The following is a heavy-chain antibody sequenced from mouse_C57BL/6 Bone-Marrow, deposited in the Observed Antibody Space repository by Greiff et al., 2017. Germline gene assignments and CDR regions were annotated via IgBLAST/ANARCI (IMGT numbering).Heavy chain of an antibody. J-gene: IGHJ2*01. D-gene: IGHD2-1*01. Sequence: VQLQQPGTELVKPGASVKLSCKASGYTFTSSWMHWVKQRPGQGLEWIGNINPSNGGTNYNEKFKSKATLTVDKSSSTAYKQHSSLTSEDSAVYYCARSRSYYGNYGSNWGQGTTLTVSA. CDR1: GYTFTSSW. CDR2: INPSNGGT. V-gene: IGHV1-53*01. CDR3: ARSRSYYGNYGSN.